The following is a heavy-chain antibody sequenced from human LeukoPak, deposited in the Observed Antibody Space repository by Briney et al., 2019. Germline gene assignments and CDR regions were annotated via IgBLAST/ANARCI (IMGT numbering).Heavy chain of an antibody. CDR3: ARQREYCSGVSCYSDVFDI. V-gene: IGHV4-59*08. D-gene: IGHD2-15*01. Sequence: PSETLSLTCTVSGGSISSYYWTWIRQPPGKGLGLEWIGYIYYSGSTNYNPSLKSRVTISVDTSKNQFSLRLSSVTAADTAVYYCARQREYCSGVSCYSDVFDIWGQGTMVTVSS. CDR2: IYYSGST. J-gene: IGHJ3*02. CDR1: GGSISSYY.